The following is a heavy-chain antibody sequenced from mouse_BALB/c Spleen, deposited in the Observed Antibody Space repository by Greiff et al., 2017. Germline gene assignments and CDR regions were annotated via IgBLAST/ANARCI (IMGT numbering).Heavy chain of an antibody. CDR2: IWSGGST. Sequence: VKLMESGPGLVQPSQSLSITCTVSGFSLTSYGVHWVRQSPGKGLEWLGVIWSGGSTDYNAAFISRLSISKDNSKCQVFFKMNSLQANETAIYYCASQAYDRDDGYAMDYWGQGTSVTVSS. CDR3: ASQAYDRDDGYAMDY. CDR1: GFSLTSYG. V-gene: IGHV2-2*02. D-gene: IGHD2-14*01. J-gene: IGHJ4*01.